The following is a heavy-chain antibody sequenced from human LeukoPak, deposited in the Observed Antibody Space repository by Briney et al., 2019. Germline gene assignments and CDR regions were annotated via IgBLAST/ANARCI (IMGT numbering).Heavy chain of an antibody. CDR2: ISPSGDIT. CDR3: VRDLHWGGFDV. CDR1: GFTLSTYT. J-gene: IGHJ3*01. D-gene: IGHD7-27*01. V-gene: IGHV3-23*01. Sequence: PGGSLRLSCAASGFTLSTYTMNWVRQAPGKGLEWVSGISPSGDITYYADSVMGRFSISRDNPKSTVSLQMSSLRAEDTALYYCVRDLHWGGFDVWGQGTMVTVSS.